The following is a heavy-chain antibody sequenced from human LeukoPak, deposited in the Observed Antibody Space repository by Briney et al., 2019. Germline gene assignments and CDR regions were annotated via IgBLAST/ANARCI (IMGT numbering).Heavy chain of an antibody. V-gene: IGHV4-38-2*02. D-gene: IGHD6-19*01. J-gene: IGHJ5*02. CDR2: IYHSGST. Sequence: SETLSLTCTVSGYSISSGYYWGWIRQPPGKGLEWIGSIYHSGSTYYNPSLKSRVTISVDTSKNQFSLKLSSVTAADTAVYYCARVAVAGRRFDPWGQGALVTVSA. CDR1: GYSISSGYY. CDR3: ARVAVAGRRFDP.